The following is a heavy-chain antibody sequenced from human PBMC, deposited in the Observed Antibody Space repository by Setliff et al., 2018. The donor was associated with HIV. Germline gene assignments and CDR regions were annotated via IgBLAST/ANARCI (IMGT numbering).Heavy chain of an antibody. D-gene: IGHD2-15*01. J-gene: IGHJ1*01. CDR2: IHTSGST. Sequence: VSGGSISSGSYYWSWIRQPAGKGLEWIGHIHTSGSTNYNPSLKNRVSMSIETSKNQFSLKMTSVTAADTAVYFCARDPYCSGDGCFRYYQHWGRGTQVTVSS. V-gene: IGHV4-61*09. CDR1: GGSISSGSYY. CDR3: ARDPYCSGDGCFRYYQH.